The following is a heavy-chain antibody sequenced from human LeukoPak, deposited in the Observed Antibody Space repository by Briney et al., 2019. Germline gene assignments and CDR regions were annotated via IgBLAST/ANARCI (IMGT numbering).Heavy chain of an antibody. CDR3: VSPRGFSYGYFDY. CDR1: GGFISSSSAY. V-gene: IGHV4-39*01. CDR2: IYYSKNT. Sequence: SETLSLTCTVSGGFISSSSAYWGWIRQPPGKGLEWIGSIYYSKNTYYNPSLKSRVTISADTSKNQFSLTLGSVSATDTAVYYCVSPRGFSYGYFDYWGQGTLVTVSS. J-gene: IGHJ4*02. D-gene: IGHD5-18*01.